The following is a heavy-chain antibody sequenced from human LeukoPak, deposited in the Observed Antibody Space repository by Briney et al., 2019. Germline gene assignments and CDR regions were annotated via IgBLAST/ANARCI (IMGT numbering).Heavy chain of an antibody. Sequence: GGSLRLSCAASGFTFSSYAMSWVRQAPGKGLEWVSAISGSGGSTYYADSVKGRFTISRDNSKNTLYLQMNSLRAEDTAVYYCAKDTNYYGSGSDAFDIWGQGTMVTVSS. V-gene: IGHV3-23*01. D-gene: IGHD3-10*01. CDR3: AKDTNYYGSGSDAFDI. CDR2: ISGSGGST. CDR1: GFTFSSYA. J-gene: IGHJ3*02.